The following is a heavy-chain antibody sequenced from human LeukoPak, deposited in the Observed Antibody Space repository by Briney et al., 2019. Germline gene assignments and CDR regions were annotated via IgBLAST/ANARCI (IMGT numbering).Heavy chain of an antibody. CDR2: INPNSGGT. CDR1: GYTFTSYG. Sequence: ASVKVSCKASGYTFTSYGISWVRQAPGQGLEWMGWINPNSGGTNYAQKFQGRVTMTRDTSISTAYMELSRLRSDDTAVYYCARESSGSVYNWFDPWGQGTLVTVSS. J-gene: IGHJ5*02. D-gene: IGHD3-22*01. V-gene: IGHV1-2*02. CDR3: ARESSGSVYNWFDP.